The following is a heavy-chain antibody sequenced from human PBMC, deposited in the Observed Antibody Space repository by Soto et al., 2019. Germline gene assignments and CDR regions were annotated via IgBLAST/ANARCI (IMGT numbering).Heavy chain of an antibody. CDR2: ISGSGGST. CDR3: AKDPRNYDQNHYYYGMDV. CDR1: GFTFSSYA. J-gene: IGHJ6*02. D-gene: IGHD1-7*01. Sequence: PGGSLRLSCAASGFTFSSYAMSWVRQAPGKGLEWVSAISGSGGSTYYADSVKGRFTISRDNSKNTLYLQMNSLRAEDTAVYYCAKDPRNYDQNHYYYGMDVWGQGITVTVSS. V-gene: IGHV3-23*01.